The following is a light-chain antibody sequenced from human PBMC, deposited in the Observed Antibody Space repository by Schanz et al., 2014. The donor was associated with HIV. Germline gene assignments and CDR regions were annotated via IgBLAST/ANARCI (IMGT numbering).Light chain of an antibody. CDR1: QSISSY. Sequence: DIQMTQSPSSLSASVGDRVTIICRASQSISSYLNWYQQKPGKAPKPLIYAASSLQSGVPSRFSGSGSGTEFTLTISSLQPEDFATYYCLQHNSYPRTFGQGTKVEIK. CDR3: LQHNSYPRT. J-gene: IGKJ1*01. V-gene: IGKV1-17*01. CDR2: AAS.